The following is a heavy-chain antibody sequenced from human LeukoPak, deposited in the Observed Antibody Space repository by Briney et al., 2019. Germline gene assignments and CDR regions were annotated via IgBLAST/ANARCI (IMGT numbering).Heavy chain of an antibody. V-gene: IGHV5-51*01. Sequence: GESLKISCKGSGYSFTSYWIGWVRQMPGKGPEWMGIIYPGDSDTRYSPSFQGQVTISADKSISTAYLQWSSLKASDTAMYYCATYCSGGSCYGNAFDIWGQGTMVTVSS. J-gene: IGHJ3*02. CDR1: GYSFTSYW. CDR3: ATYCSGGSCYGNAFDI. CDR2: IYPGDSDT. D-gene: IGHD2-15*01.